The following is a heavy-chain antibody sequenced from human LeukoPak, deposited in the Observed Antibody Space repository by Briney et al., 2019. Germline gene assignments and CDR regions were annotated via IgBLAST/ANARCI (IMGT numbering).Heavy chain of an antibody. J-gene: IGHJ4*02. CDR2: IKQDESEK. Sequence: GGSLGLSCAASGFTFSSYWMSWVRQAPGKGLEWVANIKQDESEKYYVDSVKGRFAISRDNTKSSLYLQMNSLRAEDTAVYYCARDRSVMYFDYWGQGTLVTVSS. CDR3: ARDRSVMYFDY. CDR1: GFTFSSYW. D-gene: IGHD2-8*01. V-gene: IGHV3-7*05.